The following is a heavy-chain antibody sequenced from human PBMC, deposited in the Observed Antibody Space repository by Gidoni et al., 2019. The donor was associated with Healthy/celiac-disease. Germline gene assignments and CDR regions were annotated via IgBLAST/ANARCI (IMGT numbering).Heavy chain of an antibody. V-gene: IGHV4-39*01. D-gene: IGHD4-17*01. Sequence: QLQLQESGPGLVKPSETLSLTCTVSVDSISSSSYYWGWIRQPPGKGLEWIGTGYYSGNTYYNPSLKSRVTISVDTSKTQFSLKLSSVTAADTSVYYCARQLYGDYGAFDIWGQGTMVTVSS. J-gene: IGHJ3*02. CDR2: GYYSGNT. CDR3: ARQLYGDYGAFDI. CDR1: VDSISSSSYY.